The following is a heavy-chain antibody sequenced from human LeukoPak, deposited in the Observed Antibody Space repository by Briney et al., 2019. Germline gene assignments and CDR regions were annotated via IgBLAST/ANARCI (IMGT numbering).Heavy chain of an antibody. CDR3: ARHGGRGWKYQLLYRPNWYFDL. CDR1: GGSISSSSYY. J-gene: IGHJ2*01. CDR2: IYYSGST. Sequence: PSETLSLTCTVSGGSISSSSYYWGWIRQPPGKGLEWIGSIYYSGSTYYNPSLKSRVTISVDTSKNQFFLKLSSVTAADTAVYYCARHGGRGWKYQLLYRPNWYFDLWGRGTLVTVSS. D-gene: IGHD2-2*02. V-gene: IGHV4-39*01.